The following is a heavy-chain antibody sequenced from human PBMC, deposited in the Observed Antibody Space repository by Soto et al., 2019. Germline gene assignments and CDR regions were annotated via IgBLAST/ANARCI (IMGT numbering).Heavy chain of an antibody. CDR3: ARVLYCGGDCSFPFDY. V-gene: IGHV3-30-3*01. J-gene: IGHJ4*02. Sequence: GGSLRLSCAASGFTFSSYAMHWVRQAPGKGLEWVAVISYDGSNKYYADSVKGRFTISRDNSKNTLYLQMNSLRAEDTAVYYCARVLYCGGDCSFPFDYWGQGTLVTVSS. CDR2: ISYDGSNK. D-gene: IGHD2-21*02. CDR1: GFTFSSYA.